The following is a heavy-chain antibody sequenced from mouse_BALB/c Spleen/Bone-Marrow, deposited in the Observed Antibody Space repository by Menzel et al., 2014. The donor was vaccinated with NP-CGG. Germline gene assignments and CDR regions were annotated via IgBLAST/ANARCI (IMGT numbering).Heavy chain of an antibody. V-gene: IGHV1-7*01. D-gene: IGHD1-1*01. CDR1: GYTFTSYW. CDR2: INPNTGYT. CDR3: SRRGYYGSAMDY. Sequence: VKLQEFGAELAKPGASVKMSCKASGYTFTSYWMHWVKQRPGQGLEWIGYINPNTGYTEYNQKFKDKATMTADKSSSAAYMQLSSITSEYSAVYCCSRRGYYGSAMDYWGQGTSVTVSS. J-gene: IGHJ4*01.